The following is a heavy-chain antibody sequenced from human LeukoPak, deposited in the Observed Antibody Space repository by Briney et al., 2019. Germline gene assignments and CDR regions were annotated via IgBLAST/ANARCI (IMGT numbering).Heavy chain of an antibody. Sequence: GGSLRLSCAASGFTFSSYGMSWVRQAPGKGLEWVSAISGSGGRTYYADSVKGRFTISRDNAKNSLYLQMNSLRAEDTAVYYCARGSGWYYFDYWGQGTLVTVSS. V-gene: IGHV3-23*01. CDR1: GFTFSSYG. CDR2: ISGSGGRT. CDR3: ARGSGWYYFDY. J-gene: IGHJ4*02. D-gene: IGHD6-19*01.